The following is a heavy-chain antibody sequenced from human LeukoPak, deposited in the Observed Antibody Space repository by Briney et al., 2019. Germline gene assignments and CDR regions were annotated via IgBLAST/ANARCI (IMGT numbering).Heavy chain of an antibody. D-gene: IGHD3-9*01. V-gene: IGHV3-9*01. J-gene: IGHJ4*02. CDR3: AKSKHRTNQGILTGYFDY. Sequence: GGSLRLSCAASGFTFDDYAMHWVRQAPGKGLEGVSGLSWNSGSIRYADSVKGRFAISRDNAKNSLYLQMKSLRAEDTALYYCAKSKHRTNQGILTGYFDYWGQGHLVTVSS. CDR2: LSWNSGSI. CDR1: GFTFDDYA.